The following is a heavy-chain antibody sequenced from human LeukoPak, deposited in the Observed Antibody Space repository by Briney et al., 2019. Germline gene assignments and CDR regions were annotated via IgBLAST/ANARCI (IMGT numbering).Heavy chain of an antibody. D-gene: IGHD3-16*02. CDR2: ISATAA. CDR1: GFTFSSYA. Sequence: PGGSLRLSCAAPGFTFSSYAMSWVRQAPGKGLEWVSVISATAAYYADSVKGRFTISRDTSRNTLYLQMNSLRADDTAAYYCAKGQGSGSYPFDYWGQGTLVTVSS. J-gene: IGHJ4*02. CDR3: AKGQGSGSYPFDY. V-gene: IGHV3-23*01.